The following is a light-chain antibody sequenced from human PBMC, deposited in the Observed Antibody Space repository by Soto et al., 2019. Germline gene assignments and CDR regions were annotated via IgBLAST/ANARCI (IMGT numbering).Light chain of an antibody. CDR1: QSVSSN. CDR3: QQYNNWPPVLST. CDR2: GAS. Sequence: EIVMTQSPATLSVSPGERATLSCRASQSVSSNLAWYQQKPGQAPRLLIYGASTRATGIPARFSGSGSGTEFTLTISSLQSEDFAVYYCQQYNNWPPVLSTFGPGTKVDIK. V-gene: IGKV3-15*01. J-gene: IGKJ3*01.